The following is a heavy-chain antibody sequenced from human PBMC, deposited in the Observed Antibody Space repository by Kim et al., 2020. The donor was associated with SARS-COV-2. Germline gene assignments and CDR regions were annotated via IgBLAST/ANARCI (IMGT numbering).Heavy chain of an antibody. J-gene: IGHJ6*02. V-gene: IGHV3-11*05. D-gene: IGHD3-22*01. CDR3: ARDDTYDYDSSGYYYYGMDV. Sequence: GRFTISRVNAKNTLYLQMNSLRAEDTAVYYCARDDTYDYDSSGYYYYGMDVWGQGTTVTVSS.